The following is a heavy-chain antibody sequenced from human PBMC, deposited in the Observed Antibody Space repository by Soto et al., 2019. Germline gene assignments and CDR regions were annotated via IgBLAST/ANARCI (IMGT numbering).Heavy chain of an antibody. CDR2: IIPIFGTA. CDR3: ARDMRYSGYDEEFDY. D-gene: IGHD5-12*01. J-gene: IGHJ4*02. CDR1: GGTFSSYA. Sequence: QVQLVQSGAEVKKPGSSVKVSCKASGGTFSSYAISWVRQAPGQGLEWMGGIIPIFGTANYAQKFQGRVTIXXDXSXXTAYMELSSLRSEDTAVYYCARDMRYSGYDEEFDYWGQGTLVTVSS. V-gene: IGHV1-69*05.